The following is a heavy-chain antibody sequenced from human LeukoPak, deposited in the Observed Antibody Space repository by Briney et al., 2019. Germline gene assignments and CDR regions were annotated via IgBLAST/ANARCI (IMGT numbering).Heavy chain of an antibody. CDR3: AREDFFTPHS. V-gene: IGHV3-11*05. Sequence: PGGSLRLSCAASGFPFSAYYMTWIRQAPGKGLEWVSSIGFSSIGYSSDHLKYADSVKGRFTISRDNAKNSLYLHMDSLRAEDTAVYFCAREDFFTPHSWGQGTLVTVSS. J-gene: IGHJ4*02. CDR2: IGFSSIGYSSDHL. D-gene: IGHD3/OR15-3a*01. CDR1: GFPFSAYY.